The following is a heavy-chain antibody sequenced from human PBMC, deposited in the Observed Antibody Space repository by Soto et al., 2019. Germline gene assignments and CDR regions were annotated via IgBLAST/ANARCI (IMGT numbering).Heavy chain of an antibody. V-gene: IGHV4-4*02. Sequence: QVQLQESGPGLVKPSGTLSLTCAVSSGSISSSNWWSWVRQPPGKGLEWIGEIYHSGSTNYNPSLKRRVTISVDKSKNQFSLKRSSVTAADTAVYYCARVKKGRGITMVRGVRYYYYYYMDVWGKGTTVTVSS. CDR2: IYHSGST. CDR3: ARVKKGRGITMVRGVRYYYYYYMDV. D-gene: IGHD3-10*01. J-gene: IGHJ6*03. CDR1: SGSISSSNW.